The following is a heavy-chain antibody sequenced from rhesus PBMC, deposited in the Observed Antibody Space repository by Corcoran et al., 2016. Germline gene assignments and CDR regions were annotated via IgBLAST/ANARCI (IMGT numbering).Heavy chain of an antibody. D-gene: IGHD3-34*01. V-gene: IGHV4-122*02. CDR1: GDSISSGYYF. CDR3: ARDWGY. Sequence: QVQLQESGPGLVKPSETLSLTCAVSGDSISSGYYFWSWIRQPPGKGLEWIGYITYNGSTSYNPSLKSRVTISRDPSKNQFSLKLSSVTAADTAVYSCARDWGYWGQGVLVTVSS. J-gene: IGHJ4*01. CDR2: ITYNGST.